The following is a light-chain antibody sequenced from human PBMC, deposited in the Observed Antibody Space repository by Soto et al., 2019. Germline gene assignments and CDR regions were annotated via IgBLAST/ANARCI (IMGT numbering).Light chain of an antibody. CDR3: QQRLFWPLFT. J-gene: IGKJ2*01. Sequence: EIVLTQSPATVSLSPGESATLSCRASQNIHSFLAWYQQRPGQAPRLLIYDASFRAIAIPARFNGSGSGTDFTLTITRLEPEDFAVYYCQQRLFWPLFTFGQGTRLEIK. CDR2: DAS. CDR1: QNIHSF. V-gene: IGKV3-11*01.